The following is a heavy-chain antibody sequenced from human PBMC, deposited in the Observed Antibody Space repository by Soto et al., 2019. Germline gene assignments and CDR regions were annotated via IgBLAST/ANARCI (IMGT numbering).Heavy chain of an antibody. Sequence: GGSLRLSCAASGFTFSSYEMNWVRQAPGKGLEWVSYISSSGSTIYYADSVKGRFTISRDNAKNSLYLQMNSLRAEDTAVYYCARSVGIAARLFDYWGQGTLVTVSS. CDR2: ISSSGSTI. J-gene: IGHJ4*02. CDR3: ARSVGIAARLFDY. CDR1: GFTFSSYE. V-gene: IGHV3-48*03. D-gene: IGHD6-6*01.